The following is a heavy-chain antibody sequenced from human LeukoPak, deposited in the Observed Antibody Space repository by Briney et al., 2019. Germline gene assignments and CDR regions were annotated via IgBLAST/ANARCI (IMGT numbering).Heavy chain of an antibody. CDR2: IHYSGST. CDR1: GGSISSYF. V-gene: IGHV4-59*08. D-gene: IGHD3-22*01. Sequence: PSETLSLTCTVSGGSISSYFWSWIRQTPGKGLEWIGDIHYSGSTNYNPSLKSRVTISVDTSKNQFSLKLSSVTAADTAVYYCASLIYDSSGYYFDKWGQGTLVTVSS. J-gene: IGHJ4*02. CDR3: ASLIYDSSGYYFDK.